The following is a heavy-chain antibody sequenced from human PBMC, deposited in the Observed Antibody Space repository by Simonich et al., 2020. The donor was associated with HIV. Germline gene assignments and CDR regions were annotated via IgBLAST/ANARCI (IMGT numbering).Heavy chain of an antibody. CDR1: GFTFSSYA. D-gene: IGHD3-16*01. CDR2: ISYDGSNK. Sequence: QVQLVESGGGVVQPGRSLRLSCAASGFTFSSYAMHWVRQAPGKGLEWVAVISYDGSNKYYADSVKGRFTIPRDNSTNTLYLQMNSLRAEDTAVYYCASGGSISSVWADDYWGQGTLVTVSS. J-gene: IGHJ4*02. CDR3: ASGGSISSVWADDY. V-gene: IGHV3-30*07.